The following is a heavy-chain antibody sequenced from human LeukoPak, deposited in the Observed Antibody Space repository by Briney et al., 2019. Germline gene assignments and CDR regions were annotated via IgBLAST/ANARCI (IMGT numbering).Heavy chain of an antibody. Sequence: GGSLRLSCAASGFTFSSYDMHWVRQVTGKGLEWVSGIGTAGDAYYSGSVKGRFTISRENDQNSLYLQMNSLRAGDTAVYYCARGWRGYYYGMDVWGQGTTVTVSS. CDR1: GFTFSSYD. CDR2: IGTAGDA. V-gene: IGHV3-13*01. D-gene: IGHD2-15*01. J-gene: IGHJ6*02. CDR3: ARGWRGYYYGMDV.